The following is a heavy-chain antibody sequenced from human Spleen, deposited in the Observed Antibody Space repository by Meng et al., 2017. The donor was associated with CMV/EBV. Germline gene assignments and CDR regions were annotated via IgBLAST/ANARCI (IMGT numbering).Heavy chain of an antibody. CDR2: IKQDGSEK. CDR1: GFTFSTYW. Sequence: GESLKISCAASGFTFSTYWMSWVRQAPGKGLEWVANIKQDGSEKYYADSVKARFTISRDNAKNSLYLQMNSLRAEDTAVYYCARETGYCSSTSCSRPPMDVWGQGTTVTVSS. J-gene: IGHJ6*02. CDR3: ARETGYCSSTSCSRPPMDV. V-gene: IGHV3-7*01. D-gene: IGHD2-2*03.